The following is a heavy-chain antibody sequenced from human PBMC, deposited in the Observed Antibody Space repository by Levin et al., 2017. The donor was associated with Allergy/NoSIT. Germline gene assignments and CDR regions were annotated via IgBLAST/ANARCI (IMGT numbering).Heavy chain of an antibody. Sequence: PGGSLRLSCAASGFTVSSNYMSWVRQAPGKGLEWVSVIYSGGNTYYADSVKGRFTISRDNSKNTLHLQMNSLRAEDTAVYYCASRKLYGSCGITSCGLDPWGQGTLVTVSS. D-gene: IGHD2-2*01. J-gene: IGHJ5*02. V-gene: IGHV3-66*01. CDR1: GFTVSSNY. CDR3: ASRKLYGSCGITSCGLDP. CDR2: IYSGGNT.